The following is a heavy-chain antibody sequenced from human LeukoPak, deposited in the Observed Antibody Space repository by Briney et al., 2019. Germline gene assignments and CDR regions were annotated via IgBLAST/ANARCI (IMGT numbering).Heavy chain of an antibody. CDR3: ARSPPGYNYTIDY. D-gene: IGHD5-24*01. V-gene: IGHV3-30-3*01. Sequence: PGGSLRLSCAASGFTFSSYWMSWVRQAPGKGLEWVAVILYDGSNKYYADSVKGRFTISRDNSKNTLYLQMNSLRAEDTAVYYCARSPPGYNYTIDYWGQGTLVTVSS. CDR1: GFTFSSYW. CDR2: ILYDGSNK. J-gene: IGHJ4*02.